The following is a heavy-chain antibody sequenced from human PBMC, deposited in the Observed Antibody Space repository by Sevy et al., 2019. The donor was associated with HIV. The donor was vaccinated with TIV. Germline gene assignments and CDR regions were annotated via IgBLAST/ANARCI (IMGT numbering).Heavy chain of an antibody. CDR2: INPDGSDK. CDR3: VGGGGVH. Sequence: GGSLRLSCAASGFIFNKSWMTWVRQASGRGPECVATINPDGSDKYYVDSVKGRFIVSRDNAKKSLFLQMNSLRDEDTAFYHCVGGGGVHWGHGALVTVSS. D-gene: IGHD3-16*01. V-gene: IGHV3-7*04. CDR1: GFIFNKSW. J-gene: IGHJ4*01.